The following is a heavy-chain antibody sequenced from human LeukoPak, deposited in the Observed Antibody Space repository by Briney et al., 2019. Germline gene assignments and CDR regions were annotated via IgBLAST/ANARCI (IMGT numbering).Heavy chain of an antibody. V-gene: IGHV1-69*13. J-gene: IGHJ5*02. Sequence: GASVTVSFTASGGTFTIYAISWVRQAPGQGLEWMGGIIPIFGTANYAQKFQGRVTITADESTSTAYMELSSLTSDDTAVYYCARPSRDCPLTNCYKVVGHWGQGTLVTVSS. CDR3: ARPSRDCPLTNCYKVVGH. CDR2: IIPIFGTA. CDR1: GGTFTIYA. D-gene: IGHD2-2*02.